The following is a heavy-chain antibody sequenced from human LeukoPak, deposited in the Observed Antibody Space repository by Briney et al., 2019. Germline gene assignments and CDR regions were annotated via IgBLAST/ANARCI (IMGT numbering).Heavy chain of an antibody. J-gene: IGHJ4*02. CDR3: AKGYCTSTSCYRFDY. D-gene: IGHD2-2*01. V-gene: IGHV3-23*01. CDR2: ISGSGAST. CDR1: GFIFSSYA. Sequence: GGSLRLSCAASGFIFSSYAMTWVRQARGKGLEWVSTISGSGASTHYADSVKGRFTISRDNSKNTLYVQMNSLRAEDTAIYYCAKGYCTSTSCYRFDYWGQGTLVTVSS.